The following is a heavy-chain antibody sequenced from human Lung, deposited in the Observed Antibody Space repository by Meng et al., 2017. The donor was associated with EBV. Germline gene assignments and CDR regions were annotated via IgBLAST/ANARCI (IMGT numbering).Heavy chain of an antibody. D-gene: IGHD5-12*01. CDR3: ARGPQGGYDSVSWDWFDT. J-gene: IGHJ5*02. V-gene: IGHV3-21*01. Sequence: EVQLVESGXXLVKPGGSLRLSCAXSGFTFSSYSMNWVRQAPGKGLEWVSSISSSSSYIYYADSVRGRFTISRDNAKNSLYLQMNSLRAEDTAVYYCARGPQGGYDSVSWDWFDTWGQGTLVTVSS. CDR1: GFTFSSYS. CDR2: ISSSSSYI.